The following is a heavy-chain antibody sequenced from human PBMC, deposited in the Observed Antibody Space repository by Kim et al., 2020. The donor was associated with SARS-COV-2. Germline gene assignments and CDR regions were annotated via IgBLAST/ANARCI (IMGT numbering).Heavy chain of an antibody. J-gene: IGHJ6*02. D-gene: IGHD2-2*01. Sequence: ASVKVSCKASGYTFTSYAMHWVRQAPGQRLEWMGWINAGNGNTKYSQKFQGRVTITRDTSASTAYMELSSLRSEDTAVYYCAREVVGCSSTSCYLNPGYGMDVWGQGTTVTVS. CDR1: GYTFTSYA. V-gene: IGHV1-3*01. CDR3: AREVVGCSSTSCYLNPGYGMDV. CDR2: INAGNGNT.